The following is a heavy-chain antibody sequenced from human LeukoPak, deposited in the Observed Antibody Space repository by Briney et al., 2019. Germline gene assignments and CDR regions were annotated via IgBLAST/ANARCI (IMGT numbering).Heavy chain of an antibody. CDR3: ARDLRPYGSGSYYKDLVFDP. Sequence: GGSLRLSCTAYGFTFSSYWTSWVRQAPGKGLEWMANIKQDGSEKYYVDSVKGRFTISRDNAKNSLYLQMNSLRAEDTAGYYCARDLRPYGSGSYYKDLVFDPWGQGTMVTVSS. J-gene: IGHJ5*02. V-gene: IGHV3-7*01. CDR1: GFTFSSYW. CDR2: IKQDGSEK. D-gene: IGHD3-10*01.